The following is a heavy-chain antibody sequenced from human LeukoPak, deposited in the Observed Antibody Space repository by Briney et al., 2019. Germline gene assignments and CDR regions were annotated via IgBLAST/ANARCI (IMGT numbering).Heavy chain of an antibody. CDR1: GFTFNTYS. CDR2: ISSSISTI. CDR3: ARTWDLSRGYYGMDV. Sequence: GGSLRLSCAASGFTFNTYSMNWVRQAPGKGLEWVSYISSSISTIYYAGSVKGRFTISRDNAKNSLSLRMNSLRDEDTAVYYSARTWDLSRGYYGMDVWGQGTTVTVSS. J-gene: IGHJ6*02. D-gene: IGHD5/OR15-5a*01. V-gene: IGHV3-48*02.